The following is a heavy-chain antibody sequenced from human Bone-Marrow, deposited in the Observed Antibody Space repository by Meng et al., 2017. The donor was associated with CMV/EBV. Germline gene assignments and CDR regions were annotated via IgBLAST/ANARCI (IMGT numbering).Heavy chain of an antibody. CDR2: INWDGGIT. V-gene: IGHV3-20*04. Sequence: GESLKISCAASGFTFDHYGMTWVRRVPGKGLQWVSSINWDGGITEYAESVKGRFTISRDNAKNSLHLQMNSLRAEDTAFYYCARTQWLPIPQNYYRYYGMDVWGQGPTVTGSS. J-gene: IGHJ6*02. D-gene: IGHD5-12*01. CDR3: ARTQWLPIPQNYYRYYGMDV. CDR1: GFTFDHYG.